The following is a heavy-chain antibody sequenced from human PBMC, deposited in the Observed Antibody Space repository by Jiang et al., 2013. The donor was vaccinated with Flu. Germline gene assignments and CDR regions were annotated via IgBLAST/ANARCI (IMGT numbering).Heavy chain of an antibody. J-gene: IGHJ4*02. V-gene: IGHV3-21*01. D-gene: IGHD4-17*01. CDR3: ARAFYYYDYVRYYFDY. CDR1: GFTFSSYN. Sequence: SCAASGFTFSSYNMNWVRQAPGKGLEWVSSISGSSTDIYYADSVKGRFTISRDNAKNSLYPQMNSLRAEDTAVYYCARAFYYYDYVRYYFDYWGQGTLVTVSS. CDR2: ISGSSTDI.